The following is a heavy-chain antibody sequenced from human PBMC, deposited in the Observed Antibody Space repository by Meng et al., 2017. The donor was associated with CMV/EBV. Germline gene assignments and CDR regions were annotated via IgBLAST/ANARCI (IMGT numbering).Heavy chain of an antibody. J-gene: IGHJ4*02. Sequence: QLGQSRADVKKPGSSGKVSCRGSGDTFSRYAFSWVRQAPGPGLEWMGGIIPIFGTANYAQKFQGRVTITADESTSTAYMELSSLRSEDTAVYYCAREGNNWNDVPFDYWGQGTLVTVSS. CDR3: AREGNNWNDVPFDY. CDR1: GDTFSRYA. V-gene: IGHV1-69*01. CDR2: IIPIFGTA. D-gene: IGHD1-20*01.